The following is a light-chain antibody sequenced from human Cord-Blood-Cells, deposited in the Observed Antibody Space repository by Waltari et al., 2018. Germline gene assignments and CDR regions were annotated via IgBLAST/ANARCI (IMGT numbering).Light chain of an antibody. CDR2: DAS. CDR3: QQYNSDSWT. V-gene: IGKV1-5*01. CDR1: QSISSW. J-gene: IGKJ1*01. Sequence: DIQMTQSHSTLSAALGDRVSITCRASQSISSWLAWYQRKPGKDPKLLIFDASSLENGVPSRFTGSGAGTEFTLTISSLQPDDFTTYYCQQYNSDSWTVGQWTKLVIK.